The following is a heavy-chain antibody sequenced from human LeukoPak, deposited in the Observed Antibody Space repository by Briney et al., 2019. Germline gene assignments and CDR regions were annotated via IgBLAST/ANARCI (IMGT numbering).Heavy chain of an antibody. J-gene: IGHJ4*02. CDR3: ARDVTGSSAFDY. CDR1: GGTFSRYA. Sequence: SVKVSCKASGGTFSRYAISWVRQAPGQGLEWRGRIIPIFGTANYAQKFQGRVTITTDESTSTAYMELSSLRSEDTAVYYCARDVTGSSAFDYWGQGTLVTVSS. V-gene: IGHV1-69*05. CDR2: IIPIFGTA. D-gene: IGHD3-22*01.